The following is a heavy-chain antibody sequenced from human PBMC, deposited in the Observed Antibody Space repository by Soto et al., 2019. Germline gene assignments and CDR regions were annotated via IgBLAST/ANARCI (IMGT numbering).Heavy chain of an antibody. Sequence: SETLSLTCTVSGGSISSCDYYWIWIRQPPGKGLEWIGYIYYSGSTYYNPSLKSRVTISVDTSKNQFSLKLSSVTAADTAVYYCARDQREKGFDYWGQGTLVTVSS. CDR2: IYYSGST. CDR3: ARDQREKGFDY. D-gene: IGHD1-26*01. V-gene: IGHV4-30-4*01. CDR1: GGSISSCDYY. J-gene: IGHJ4*02.